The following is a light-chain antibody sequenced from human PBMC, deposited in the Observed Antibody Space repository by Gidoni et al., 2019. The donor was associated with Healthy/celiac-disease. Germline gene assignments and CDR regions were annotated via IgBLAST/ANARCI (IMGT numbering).Light chain of an antibody. CDR2: SNN. V-gene: IGLV1-44*01. CDR1: SSNIGSNT. CDR3: AAWDDSLKGWV. Sequence: GTPGQRVTISCSGSSSNIGSNTVNWYQQLPGTAPKLLIYSNNQRPSGVPDRFSGSKSGTSASLAISGLQSEDEADYYCAAWDDSLKGWVFGGGTKLTV. J-gene: IGLJ3*02.